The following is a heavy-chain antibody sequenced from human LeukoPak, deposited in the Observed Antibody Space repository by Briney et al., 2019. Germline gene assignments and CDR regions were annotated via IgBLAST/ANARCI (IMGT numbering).Heavy chain of an antibody. CDR1: GFTFSSYS. CDR3: ARGSRPTNYYYYYMDV. J-gene: IGHJ6*03. D-gene: IGHD1/OR15-1a*01. V-gene: IGHV3-48*01. Sequence: AGGSLRLSCAASGFTFSSYSMNWVRQAPGKGLEWVSYISSSSSTMYYADSVKGRFTISRDNAKNSLYLQMNTLRAEDTAVYYCARGSRPTNYYYYYMDVWGKGTTVTVSS. CDR2: ISSSSSTM.